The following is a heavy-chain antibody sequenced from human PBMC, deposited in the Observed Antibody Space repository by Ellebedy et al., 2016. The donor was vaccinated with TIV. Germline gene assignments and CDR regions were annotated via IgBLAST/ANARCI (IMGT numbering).Heavy chain of an antibody. D-gene: IGHD4-17*01. CDR1: GYTFTSYA. Sequence: ASVKVSCKASGYTFTSYAMHWVRQAPGQRLEWMGWINAGNGNTKYSQKFQGRVTITRDTSASTAYMELSSLRSEDTAVYYCATRRYGDYAYYYYGMDVWGQGTTVTVSS. CDR2: INAGNGNT. J-gene: IGHJ6*02. V-gene: IGHV1-3*01. CDR3: ATRRYGDYAYYYYGMDV.